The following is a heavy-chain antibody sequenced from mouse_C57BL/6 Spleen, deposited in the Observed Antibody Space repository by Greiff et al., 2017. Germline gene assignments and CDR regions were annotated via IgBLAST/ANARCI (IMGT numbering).Heavy chain of an antibody. CDR2: IYPGSGST. V-gene: IGHV1-55*01. CDR1: GYTFTSYW. CDR3: ARGQLGYGDAMAY. J-gene: IGHJ4*01. Sequence: QVQLQQPGAELVKPGASVKLSCKASGYTFTSYWITWVKQRPGQGLEWIGEIYPGSGSTNYNEKFKSKATLTVDTSSSTAYMQLSSLTSEDSAVYYCARGQLGYGDAMAYWGQGTSVTVS. D-gene: IGHD3-1*01.